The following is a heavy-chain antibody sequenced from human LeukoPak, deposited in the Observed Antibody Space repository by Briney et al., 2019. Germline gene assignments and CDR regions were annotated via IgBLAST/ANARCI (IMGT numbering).Heavy chain of an antibody. CDR2: INQDESVK. Sequence: PGGSLRLSCAASGFTFTNYWMTWVRQAPGKGLEFVANINQDESVKNYVDSVKGRFPISRDNAENSLHLQMKSLRVQDRAVYYFARDRGSSAFDYWGQGTLVSVSS. V-gene: IGHV3-7*01. D-gene: IGHD5/OR15-5a*01. CDR1: GFTFTNYW. J-gene: IGHJ4*02. CDR3: ARDRGSSAFDY.